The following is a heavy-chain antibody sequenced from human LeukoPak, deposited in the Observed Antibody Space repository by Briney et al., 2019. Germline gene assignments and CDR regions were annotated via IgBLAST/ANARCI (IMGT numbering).Heavy chain of an antibody. J-gene: IGHJ4*02. CDR1: GYGFSIYW. CDR2: IYPRDSDT. V-gene: IGHV5-51*01. Sequence: GESLKISCQASGYGFSIYWIGWVCQMPGKGLEWMGIIYPRDSDTRYSPSFQGQVTISADKSISTAYLQWSSLEASDTAMYCCASARFSGSYYLDFWGQGTLVTVSS. CDR3: ASARFSGSYYLDF. D-gene: IGHD1-26*01.